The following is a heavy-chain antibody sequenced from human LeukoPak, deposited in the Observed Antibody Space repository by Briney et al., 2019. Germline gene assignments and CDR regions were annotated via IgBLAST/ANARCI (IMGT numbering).Heavy chain of an antibody. CDR1: GGSIISYY. V-gene: IGHV4-59*01. CDR3: ARDSSGYPFDY. J-gene: IGHJ4*02. D-gene: IGHD3-22*01. CDR2: IYYSGST. Sequence: SEILSLTCTVSGGSIISYYWSWIRQPPGKGLEWIGYIYYSGSTNYNPSLKSRVTISVDTSKNQFSLKLSSVTAADTAVYYCARDSSGYPFDYWGQGTLVTVSS.